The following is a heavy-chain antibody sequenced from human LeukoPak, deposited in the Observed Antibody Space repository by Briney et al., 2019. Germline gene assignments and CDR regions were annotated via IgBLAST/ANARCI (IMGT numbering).Heavy chain of an antibody. CDR2: VTGSGDTT. Sequence: GGSLRLSCAASGFTLSTYAMSWVRQAPGKGLEWVSGVTGSGDTTFYADAVKGRFTISRDNSKNTPYLQMSSLRAEDTAVYYCAKDPSPYSSGWFQHFYWGQGTLVIVSS. D-gene: IGHD6-19*01. CDR3: AKDPSPYSSGWFQHFY. V-gene: IGHV3-23*01. J-gene: IGHJ4*02. CDR1: GFTLSTYA.